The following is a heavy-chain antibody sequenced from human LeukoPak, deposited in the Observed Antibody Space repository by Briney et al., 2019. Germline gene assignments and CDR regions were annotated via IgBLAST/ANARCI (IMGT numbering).Heavy chain of an antibody. CDR2: IWYDGSNK. J-gene: IGHJ4*02. V-gene: IGHV3-33*01. CDR1: GFTFSSYG. CDR3: ASHRFWGGRSGYSRDY. Sequence: PGGSLRLSCAASGFTFSSYGMHWVRQAPGKGLEWVAVIWYDGSNKYYADSVKGRFTISRDNSKNTLYLQMNSLRAEDTAVYYCASHRFWGGRSGYSRDYWGQGTLVTVSS. D-gene: IGHD3-3*01.